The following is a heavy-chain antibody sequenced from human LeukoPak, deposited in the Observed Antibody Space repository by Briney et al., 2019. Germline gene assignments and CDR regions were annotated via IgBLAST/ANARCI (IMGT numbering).Heavy chain of an antibody. CDR2: IYHSGST. Sequence: XQTXXLTCAXSXGSIXXGGYSWXXXRXPPXXGLXXIGYIYHSGSTNYNPSLKSRVTISVDKSKNQFSLKLTSVTAADTAVYYCARASKGLRDAFDIWGQGTMVTVSS. CDR3: ARASKGLRDAFDI. J-gene: IGHJ3*02. V-gene: IGHV4-30-2*01. CDR1: XGSIXXGGYS. D-gene: IGHD5-12*01.